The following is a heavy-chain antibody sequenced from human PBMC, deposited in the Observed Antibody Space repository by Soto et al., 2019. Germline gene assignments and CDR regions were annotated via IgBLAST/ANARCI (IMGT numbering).Heavy chain of an antibody. CDR3: AGGGVRGVITRTRDYYGMDV. Sequence: GESLKISCKGSGYSFTNYWIGWVRQMPGKGLEWMGIIYPGDSDTRYRPSFQGQVTISADKSINTAYLQWSSLKASDTAMYYCAGGGVRGVITRTRDYYGMDVWGQGTTVTVSS. CDR1: GYSFTNYW. J-gene: IGHJ6*02. CDR2: IYPGDSDT. D-gene: IGHD3-10*01. V-gene: IGHV5-51*01.